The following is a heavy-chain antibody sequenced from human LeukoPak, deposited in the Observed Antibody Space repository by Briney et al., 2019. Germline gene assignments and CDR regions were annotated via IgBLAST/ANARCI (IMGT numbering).Heavy chain of an antibody. V-gene: IGHV4-39*07. J-gene: IGHJ3*02. D-gene: IGHD2-2*01. Sequence: SETLSLTCTVSGGSISSSSYYWGWIRQPPGKGLEWIGSIYYSGSTNYNPSLKSRVTISVDTSKNQFSLKLSSVTAADTAVYYCASTDPTIVVVPAASGAFDIWGQGTMVTVSS. CDR1: GGSISSSSYY. CDR2: IYYSGST. CDR3: ASTDPTIVVVPAASGAFDI.